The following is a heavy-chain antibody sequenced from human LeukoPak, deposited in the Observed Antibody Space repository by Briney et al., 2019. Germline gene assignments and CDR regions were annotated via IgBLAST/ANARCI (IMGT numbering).Heavy chain of an antibody. D-gene: IGHD3-3*01. Sequence: GGSLRLSCAASGFTFSSYSMNWVRQAPGKGLEWVSYISSSGSTIYYADSVKGRFTISRDNAKNSLYLQMNSLRAEDTAVYYCARDRAYYDFWSGYYTGRYYFDYWGQGTLVTVSS. CDR2: ISSSGSTI. J-gene: IGHJ4*02. V-gene: IGHV3-48*04. CDR3: ARDRAYYDFWSGYYTGRYYFDY. CDR1: GFTFSSYS.